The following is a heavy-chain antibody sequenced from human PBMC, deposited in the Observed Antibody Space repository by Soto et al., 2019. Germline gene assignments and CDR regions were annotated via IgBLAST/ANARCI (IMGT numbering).Heavy chain of an antibody. Sequence: QVQLVQSGAEVQKPGASVKVSCEASGYIFNNYGITWVRQAPGQGLEWMGWIYPKEGRINFAQKFQGRVTLTTDTSTTTAYMELRSLRFDDSAVYFCASDIDYDIDYWGQGTLVTVSS. CDR3: ASDIDYDIDY. D-gene: IGHD4-17*01. V-gene: IGHV1-18*01. CDR2: IYPKEGRI. J-gene: IGHJ4*02. CDR1: GYIFNNYG.